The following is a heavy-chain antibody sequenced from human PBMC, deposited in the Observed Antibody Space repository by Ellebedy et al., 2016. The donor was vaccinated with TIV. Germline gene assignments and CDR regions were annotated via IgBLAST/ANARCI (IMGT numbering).Heavy chain of an antibody. D-gene: IGHD3-10*01. V-gene: IGHV3-72*01. CDR2: SKYKAVNYST. CDR3: ACFLAGRIY. CDR1: GFTFSDHS. Sequence: GESLKISCAASGFTFSDHSLAWVRQAPGKGLEWVGRSKYKAVNYSTDYAASVKGKLTISRDDSRNSLNLHMNSLKVEDTAVYYCACFLAGRIYWGQGTLVTVSS. J-gene: IGHJ4*02.